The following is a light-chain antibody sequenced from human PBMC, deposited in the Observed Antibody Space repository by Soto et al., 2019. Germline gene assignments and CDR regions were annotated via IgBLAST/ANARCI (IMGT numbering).Light chain of an antibody. CDR3: CSYVGTNRYV. V-gene: IGLV2-8*01. Sequence: QSVLTQPPSASGSPGQSVTISCTGTSSDVGGYNYVSWYQQHPGKAPKLMIYEVSKRPSGVPNRFSGSKSGNTASLTVSALQAEDEANYYCCSYVGTNRYVFVAGAKV. CDR2: EVS. J-gene: IGLJ1*01. CDR1: SSDVGGYNY.